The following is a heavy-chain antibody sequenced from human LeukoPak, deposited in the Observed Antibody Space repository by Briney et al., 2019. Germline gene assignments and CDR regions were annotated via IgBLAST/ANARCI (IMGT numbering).Heavy chain of an antibody. CDR1: GFTFDDYA. Sequence: PGGSLRLSCAASGFTFDDYAMHWVRQAPGKGLEWVSGISWNSGSIGYADSVKGRFTISRDNAKNSLYLQMNSLRAEDTAVYYCARGAAVAVTFDYWGQGTLVTVSS. V-gene: IGHV3-9*01. CDR2: ISWNSGSI. J-gene: IGHJ4*02. D-gene: IGHD6-19*01. CDR3: ARGAAVAVTFDY.